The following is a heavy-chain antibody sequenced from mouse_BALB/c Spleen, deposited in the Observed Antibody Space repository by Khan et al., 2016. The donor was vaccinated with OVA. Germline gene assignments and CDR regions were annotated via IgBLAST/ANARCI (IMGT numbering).Heavy chain of an antibody. CDR2: IDPENGNT. CDR3: ARDGYSPWFAY. CDR1: GFNIKDYY. V-gene: IGHV14-1*02. Sequence: VQLKQSGTELVRPGALVKLSCKASGFNIKDYYIHWVKQRPEQGLEWIGWIDPENGNTLYDPQFQDKATITANTSSNTAYLQLSSLTSEDTAVFYCARDGYSPWFAYWGQGTLVTVSA. J-gene: IGHJ3*01. D-gene: IGHD2-3*01.